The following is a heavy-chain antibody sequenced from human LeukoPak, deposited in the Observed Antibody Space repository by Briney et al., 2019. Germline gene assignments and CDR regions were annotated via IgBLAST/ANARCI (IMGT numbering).Heavy chain of an antibody. CDR3: ARVSYYYGSGSLYYYYYMDV. J-gene: IGHJ6*03. CDR1: GGSFSGYY. CDR2: INHSGST. D-gene: IGHD3-10*01. Sequence: PSETLSLTCAVYGGSFSGYYWSWIRQPPGKGLEWIGEINHSGSTNYNPSLKSRVTISVDTSKNQFSLKLSSVTAADTAVYYCARVSYYYGSGSLYYYYYMDVWGKGTTVTVSS. V-gene: IGHV4-34*01.